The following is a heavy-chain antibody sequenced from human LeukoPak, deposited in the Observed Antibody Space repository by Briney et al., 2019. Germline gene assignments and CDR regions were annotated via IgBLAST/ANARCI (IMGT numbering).Heavy chain of an antibody. CDR2: IASDGSQI. J-gene: IGHJ3*02. D-gene: IGHD3-10*01. V-gene: IGHV3-30-3*01. CDR3: ARERQDTIVHTGAFDI. CDR1: GFTFSPYI. Sequence: PGGSLRLSCAASGFTFSPYIMHWVRQAPGKGLEWVAVIASDGSQIFYVESVKGRFTISRDNSKNTLCLQMNSLRAEDTAVYFCARERQDTIVHTGAFDIWGQGTMVTVSS.